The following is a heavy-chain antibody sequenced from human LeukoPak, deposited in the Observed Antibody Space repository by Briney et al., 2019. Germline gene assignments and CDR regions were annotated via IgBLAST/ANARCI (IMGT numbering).Heavy chain of an antibody. CDR3: ARQLGYCSSTSCYADKVDY. CDR2: IYYSGST. J-gene: IGHJ4*02. CDR1: GGSMSSSSYY. V-gene: IGHV4-39*01. Sequence: LETLSLTCTVSGGSMSSSSYYWGWIRQPPGKGLEWIGSIYYSGSTYYNPSLKSRVTISVDTSKNQFSLKLSSVTAADTAVYYCARQLGYCSSTSCYADKVDYWGQGTLVTVSS. D-gene: IGHD2-2*01.